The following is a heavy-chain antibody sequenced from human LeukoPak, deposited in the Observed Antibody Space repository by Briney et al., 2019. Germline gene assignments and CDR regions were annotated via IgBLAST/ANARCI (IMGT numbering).Heavy chain of an antibody. J-gene: IGHJ3*02. Sequence: GASVKVSCKASGGTSSSYAISWVRQAPGQGLEWMGGIIPIFGTANYAQKFQGRVTITADESTSTAYMELSSLRSKDTAVYYCARELEGLNTWAFDIWGQGTMVTVSS. CDR1: GGTSSSYA. CDR3: ARELEGLNTWAFDI. CDR2: IIPIFGTA. V-gene: IGHV1-69*13. D-gene: IGHD2-2*02.